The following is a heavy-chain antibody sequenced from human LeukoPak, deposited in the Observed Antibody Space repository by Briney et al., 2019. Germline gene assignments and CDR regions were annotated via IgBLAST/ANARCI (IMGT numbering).Heavy chain of an antibody. CDR2: SRNKANSYTT. CDR1: GFTFSDHY. CDR3: ARGSSYYYDTSDYYFGY. D-gene: IGHD3-22*01. J-gene: IGHJ4*02. V-gene: IGHV3-72*01. Sequence: GGSLRHPCAASGFTFSDHYMDWVRQAPGKGLEWVGRSRNKANSYTTEYAASVKGRFTISRDDSKNSLYLQMNSLKTEDTAVYYCARGSSYYYDTSDYYFGYWGQRALVTVSS.